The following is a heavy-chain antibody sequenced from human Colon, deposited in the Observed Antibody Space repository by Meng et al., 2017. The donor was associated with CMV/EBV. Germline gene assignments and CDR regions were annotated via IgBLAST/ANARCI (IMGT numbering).Heavy chain of an antibody. CDR3: TREGFGY. V-gene: IGHV1-2*06. CDR2: IKPSTGDT. J-gene: IGHJ4*02. CDR1: EYTFTGYW. Sequence: VTLSCKASEYTFTGYWMHWVRQAPGQGLEWMGRIKPSTGDTNYAQNFQGRVTVTRDTSISTVYMEVNRLTSDDTAVYYCTREGFGYWGQGALVTVSS.